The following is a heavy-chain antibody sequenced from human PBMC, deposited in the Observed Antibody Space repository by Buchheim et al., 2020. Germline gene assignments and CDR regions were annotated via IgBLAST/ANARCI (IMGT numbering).Heavy chain of an antibody. Sequence: EVQLVQSGAEVKKAGESLRISCETSGYSFNNYWIGWLRQLPGKGPEWMGLIYPSDSDARYSLSFEGQIAMSVDKSIKTALPHLSALKASDSAMYYCARSWVPGRFDSWGQGTL. V-gene: IGHV5-51*01. D-gene: IGHD6-13*01. CDR1: GYSFNNYW. CDR2: IYPSDSDA. J-gene: IGHJ4*02. CDR3: ARSWVPGRFDS.